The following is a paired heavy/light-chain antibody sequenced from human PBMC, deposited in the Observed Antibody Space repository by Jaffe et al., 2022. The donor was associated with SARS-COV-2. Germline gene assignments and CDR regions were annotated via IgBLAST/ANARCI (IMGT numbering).Light chain of an antibody. Sequence: EIVMTQSPATLSVSPGERATLSCRASQSVSSNLAWYQQKPGQAPRLLIYGASTRATGIPARFSGSGSGTEFTLTISSLQSEDFAVYYCQQYNNWPVTFGQGTKLEIK. CDR3: QQYNNWPVT. CDR2: GAS. CDR1: QSVSSN. J-gene: IGKJ2*01. V-gene: IGKV3-15*01.
Heavy chain of an antibody. V-gene: IGHV3-43D*03. Sequence: EVQLVESGGVVVQPGGSLRLSCAASGFTFDDYAMHWVRQAPGKGLEWVSLISWDGGSTYYADSVKGRFTISRDNSKNSLYLQMNSLRAEDTALYYCAKDSLYYYDSSGYPDYWGQGTLVTVSS. CDR2: ISWDGGST. CDR1: GFTFDDYA. D-gene: IGHD3-22*01. J-gene: IGHJ4*02. CDR3: AKDSLYYYDSSGYPDY.